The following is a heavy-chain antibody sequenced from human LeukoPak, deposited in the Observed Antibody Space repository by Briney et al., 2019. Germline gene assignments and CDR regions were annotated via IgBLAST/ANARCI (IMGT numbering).Heavy chain of an antibody. D-gene: IGHD5-12*01. J-gene: IGHJ4*02. CDR3: TTKVIRGNSGDDYDD. CDR1: GVTFSSYG. Sequence: GGSLRLSCAASGVTFSSYGMHWVRQAPGKGLEWVALISSDGNDKLYGDSVEGRFTISRDDSKSTLYLQTNSLRAEDTAVYYCTTKVIRGNSGDDYDDWGQGTLVTVSS. CDR2: ISSDGNDK. V-gene: IGHV3-30*03.